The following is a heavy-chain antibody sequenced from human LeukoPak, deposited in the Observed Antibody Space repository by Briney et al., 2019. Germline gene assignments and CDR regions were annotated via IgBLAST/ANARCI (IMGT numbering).Heavy chain of an antibody. V-gene: IGHV3-11*01. CDR1: GFTFSDYY. Sequence: GGSLRLSCAASGFTFSDYYMSWIRQAPGKGLEWVSYISSSGSTIYYADSVKGRFTISRDNAKNSLCLQMNSLRAEDTAVYYCARVFYDYVWGSSDYWGQGTLVTVSS. D-gene: IGHD3-16*01. CDR2: ISSSGSTI. J-gene: IGHJ4*02. CDR3: ARVFYDYVWGSSDY.